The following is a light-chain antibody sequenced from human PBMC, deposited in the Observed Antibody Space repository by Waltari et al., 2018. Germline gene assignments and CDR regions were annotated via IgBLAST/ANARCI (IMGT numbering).Light chain of an antibody. J-gene: IGLJ2*01. V-gene: IGLV2-11*01. Sequence: QSALTQPRSVSGSPGQSVTISCSGTSSDFNGYNYVSWYQQLPGKAPNLIIYDVVKRPSVGPDRFAASKSGNTASLTISGLQAEDEADYYCCSYVGSNVVFGGGTKLTVL. CDR2: DVV. CDR3: CSYVGSNVV. CDR1: SSDFNGYNY.